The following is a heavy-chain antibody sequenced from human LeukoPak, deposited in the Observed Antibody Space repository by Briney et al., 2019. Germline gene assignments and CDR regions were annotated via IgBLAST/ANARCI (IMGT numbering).Heavy chain of an antibody. D-gene: IGHD1-7*01. V-gene: IGHV3-11*01. CDR3: AKEAVPNNWNYAEAT. J-gene: IGHJ4*02. Sequence: PGGSLRLSCTTSGFPFGDYYMAWIRQAPGKGLLECVSYITHRGSIIYSADSVKGRFTISRDNSKNTLYLQMNSLRAEDTAVYYCAKEAVPNNWNYAEATWGQGTLVTVSS. CDR1: GFPFGDYY. CDR2: ITHRGSII.